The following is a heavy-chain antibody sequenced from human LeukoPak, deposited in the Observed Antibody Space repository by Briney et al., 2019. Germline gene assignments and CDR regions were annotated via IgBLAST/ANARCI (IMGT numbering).Heavy chain of an antibody. CDR1: GFTFSSYS. D-gene: IGHD5-18*01. CDR2: ISSSSTYI. Sequence: GGSLRLSCAASGFTFSSYSMNWVRQAPGKGLEWVSSISSSSTYIYYADSVEGRFTISRDNSKNTLHLQMNSLRAEDTAVYYCARGSDNYGPFDNWGQGTLVTVSS. CDR3: ARGSDNYGPFDN. V-gene: IGHV3-21*04. J-gene: IGHJ4*02.